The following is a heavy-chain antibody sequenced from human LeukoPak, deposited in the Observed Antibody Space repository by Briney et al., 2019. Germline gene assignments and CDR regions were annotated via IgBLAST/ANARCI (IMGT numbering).Heavy chain of an antibody. CDR1: GFTFSSYA. J-gene: IGHJ3*01. D-gene: IGHD2-15*01. CDR3: ARVCSDGSCYLAAFDL. V-gene: IGHV3-23*01. CDR2: ISSDRRST. Sequence: GESLKISCAAAGFTFSSYAMSWVRQAPGKGGEWVSAISSDRRSTYYADSVKGRFTISRDNPKNTLFLQMNSLRDEDTAIYYCARVCSDGSCYLAAFDLWDQGTTVTVSS.